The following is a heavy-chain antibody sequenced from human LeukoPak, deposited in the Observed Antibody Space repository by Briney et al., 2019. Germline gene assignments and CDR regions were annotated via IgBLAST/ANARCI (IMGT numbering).Heavy chain of an antibody. CDR2: IYTSGST. CDR3: ARSPLGSSWYGNWFDP. J-gene: IGHJ5*02. Sequence: SETLSLTCTVSGGSISSYYWSWIRQPAGKGLEWIGRIYTSGSTNYNPSLKSRVTMSVDTSKNQFSLKLSSVTAADTAVYYCARSPLGSSWYGNWFDPWGQGTLVTVSS. CDR1: GGSISSYY. V-gene: IGHV4-4*07. D-gene: IGHD6-13*01.